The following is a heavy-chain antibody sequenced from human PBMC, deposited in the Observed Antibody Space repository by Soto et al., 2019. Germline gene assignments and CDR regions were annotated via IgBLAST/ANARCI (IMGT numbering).Heavy chain of an antibody. Sequence: QAGGSLRLSCAASGFTFSSYGMHWVRQAPGKGLEWVAVISYDGSNKYYADSVKGRFTIPRDNSKNTLYLQMNSLRAEDTAVYYCAKDLFRDGYNPEYYYYYGMDVWGQGTTVTVSS. CDR1: GFTFSSYG. D-gene: IGHD5-12*01. CDR2: ISYDGSNK. J-gene: IGHJ6*02. CDR3: AKDLFRDGYNPEYYYYYGMDV. V-gene: IGHV3-30*18.